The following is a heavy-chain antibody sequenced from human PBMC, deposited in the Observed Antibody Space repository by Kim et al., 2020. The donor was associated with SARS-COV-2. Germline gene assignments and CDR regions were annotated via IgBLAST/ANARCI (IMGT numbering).Heavy chain of an antibody. CDR3: TRGQDTAKTAY. V-gene: IGHV4-34*01. CDR2: IHPSGNT. CDR1: GGSFSGYY. Sequence: SETLSLTCAVYGGSFSGYYWSWIRQSPGKGLEWIGEIHPSGNTNYKASLKSRVTISVDTSETQLSLNLRSVTAADTAVYYCTRGQDTAKTAYWGPGTLVT. D-gene: IGHD5-18*01. J-gene: IGHJ4*02.